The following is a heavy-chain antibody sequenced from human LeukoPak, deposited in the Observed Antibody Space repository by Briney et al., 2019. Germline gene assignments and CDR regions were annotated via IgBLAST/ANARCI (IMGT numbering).Heavy chain of an antibody. CDR1: GGSISSHY. V-gene: IGHV4-59*11. CDR2: IYYSGST. J-gene: IGHJ4*02. CDR3: ARERSRWVDFDY. Sequence: SETLSLTCTVSGGSISSHYWNWIRQPPGKGLEWIGYIYYSGSTNYNPSLKSRATISLDTSKSQFSLKLISVTAADTAVYYCARERSRWVDFDYWGQGTLVTVSS. D-gene: IGHD1-26*01.